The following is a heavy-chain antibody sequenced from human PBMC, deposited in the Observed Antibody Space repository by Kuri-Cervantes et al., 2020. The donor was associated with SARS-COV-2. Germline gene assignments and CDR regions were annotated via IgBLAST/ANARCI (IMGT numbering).Heavy chain of an antibody. CDR1: GFTFSSYG. J-gene: IGHJ3*02. D-gene: IGHD3-22*01. CDR3: ARGHSSGYYYVGDAFDI. V-gene: IGHV3-30*02. CDR2: IRYDGSNK. Sequence: GESLKISCAASGFTFSSYGMHWVRQAPGKGLEWVAFIRYDGSNKYYADSVKGRFTISRDNSKNTLYLQMNSLRAEDTAVYYCARGHSSGYYYVGDAFDIWGQGTMVTVSS.